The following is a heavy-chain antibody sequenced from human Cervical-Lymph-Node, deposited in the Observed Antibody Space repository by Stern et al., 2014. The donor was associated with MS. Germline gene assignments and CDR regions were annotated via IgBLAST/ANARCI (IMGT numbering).Heavy chain of an antibody. CDR1: GDSISSGGYY. CDR3: ARATLGGLDWYFDL. V-gene: IGHV4-31*03. D-gene: IGHD3/OR15-3a*01. J-gene: IGHJ2*01. CDR2: INYSGRT. Sequence: QLKLQESGPGLVKPSQTLSLTCTVSGDSISSGGYYWSWIRQHPGKGLEWIVYINYSGRTYYKPSLKSRVAISVDSSKNTFSLKLTSVTAADTAVYYCARATLGGLDWYFDLWGRGTLVTASS.